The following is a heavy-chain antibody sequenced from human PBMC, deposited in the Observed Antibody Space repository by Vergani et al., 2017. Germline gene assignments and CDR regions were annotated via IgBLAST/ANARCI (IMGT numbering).Heavy chain of an antibody. J-gene: IGHJ3*02. CDR3: AVLLRYFDCLLPQHAFDI. CDR1: GYTFIGYY. CDR2: INPNSGGT. Sequence: QVQLVQSGAEVKKPGASVKVSCKASGYTFIGYYMHWVRQAPGQGLEWMGWINPNSGGTNYAQKFQDRVTMTRNTSISTAYMELSSLRSEDTAVYYCAVLLRYFDCLLPQHAFDIWGQGTMVTVSS. D-gene: IGHD3-9*01. V-gene: IGHV1-2*02.